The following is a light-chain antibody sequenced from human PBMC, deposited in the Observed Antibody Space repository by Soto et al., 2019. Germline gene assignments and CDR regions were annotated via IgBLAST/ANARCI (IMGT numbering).Light chain of an antibody. Sequence: EIVLTQSPGTVSLSPGERATLSCRASQSVSSSNLAWYQQKPGQAPRVLIYGASSRATGIPDRFSGSGSGTDFTLTISRLEPEDFAVYYCQQYSSSPDTFGQGTKLEIK. CDR2: GAS. V-gene: IGKV3-20*01. CDR3: QQYSSSPDT. CDR1: QSVSSSN. J-gene: IGKJ2*01.